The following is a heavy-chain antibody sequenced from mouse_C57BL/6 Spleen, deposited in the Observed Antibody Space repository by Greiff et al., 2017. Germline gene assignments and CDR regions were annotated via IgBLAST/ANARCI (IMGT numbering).Heavy chain of an antibody. D-gene: IGHD5-5*01. CDR2: ISNGGGST. CDR1: GFTFSDYY. Sequence: EVHLVESGGGLVQPGGSLKLSCAASGFTFSDYYMYWVRQTPEKRLEWVAYISNGGGSTYYPDTVKGRFTISRDNAKNTLYLQMSRLKSEDTAMYYCARLPYYYAMDYWGQGTSVTVAS. CDR3: ARLPYYYAMDY. J-gene: IGHJ4*01. V-gene: IGHV5-12*01.